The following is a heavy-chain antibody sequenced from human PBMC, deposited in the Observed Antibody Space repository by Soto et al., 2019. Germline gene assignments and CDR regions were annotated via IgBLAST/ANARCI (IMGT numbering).Heavy chain of an antibody. V-gene: IGHV4-34*01. D-gene: IGHD2-2*01. CDR2: INHSGST. CDR3: ARGERYQLLDPPFDY. J-gene: IGHJ4*02. CDR1: GGSFSGYY. Sequence: SETLSLTCAVYGGSFSGYYWSWIRQPPGKGLEWIGEINHSGSTNYNPSLKSRVTISVDTSKNQFSLKLSSVTAADTAVYYCARGERYQLLDPPFDYWGQGTLVTVSS.